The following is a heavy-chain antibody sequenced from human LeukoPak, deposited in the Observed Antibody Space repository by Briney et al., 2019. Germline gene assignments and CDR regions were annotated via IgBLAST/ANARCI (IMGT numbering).Heavy chain of an antibody. D-gene: IGHD1-26*01. J-gene: IGHJ4*02. CDR3: ATIEVGATGIDY. Sequence: GGSLRLSCTVSGFTVSSNSMSWVRQAPGKGLEWVSFIYSDNTHYSDSVKGRFTISRDNSKNTLYLQMNSLRAEDTAVYYCATIEVGATGIDYWGQGTLVTVSS. CDR2: IYSDNT. CDR1: GFTVSSNS. V-gene: IGHV3-53*01.